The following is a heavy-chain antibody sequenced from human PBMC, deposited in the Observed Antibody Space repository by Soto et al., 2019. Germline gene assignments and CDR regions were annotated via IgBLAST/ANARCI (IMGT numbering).Heavy chain of an antibody. CDR1: GGSISSSSYY. J-gene: IGHJ1*01. D-gene: IGHD2-15*01. V-gene: IGHV4-39*01. CDR3: ARPRTYCSGGSCYFYFQH. Sequence: QLQLQESGPGLVKPSETLSLTCTVSGGSISSSSYYWGWIRQPPGKGLEWIGSIYYSGSTYYNPSLKSRVTISVDTSKNQFSLKLSSVTAADTAVYYCARPRTYCSGGSCYFYFQHWGQGTLVTVSS. CDR2: IYYSGST.